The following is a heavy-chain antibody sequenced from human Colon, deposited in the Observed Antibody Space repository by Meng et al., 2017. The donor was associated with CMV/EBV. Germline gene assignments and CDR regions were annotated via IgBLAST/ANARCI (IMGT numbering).Heavy chain of an antibody. D-gene: IGHD5-24*01. Sequence: GESLKISCAASGFTFSSYSMNWVRQAPGKGLEWVSSISSSSSYIYDADSVKGRFTISRDNAKNSLYLQMNSLRAEDTAVYYCARAGKLYRNYASCHPWGYNYSCSFNMDVWGQGTTVTVSS. CDR1: GFTFSSYS. J-gene: IGHJ6*02. V-gene: IGHV3-21*01. CDR3: ARAGKLYRNYASCHPWGYNYSCSFNMDV. CDR2: ISSSSSYI.